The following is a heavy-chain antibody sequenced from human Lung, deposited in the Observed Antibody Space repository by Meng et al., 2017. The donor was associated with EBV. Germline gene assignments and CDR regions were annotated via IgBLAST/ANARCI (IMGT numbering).Heavy chain of an antibody. CDR1: VDSISSSGYY. CDR3: AKYTIGTMIDY. J-gene: IGHJ4*02. CDR2: FSYNWRT. D-gene: IGHD2-2*02. V-gene: IGHV4-39*01. Sequence: LRLQWSVPGLLKASGTLLLTCTVSVDSISSSGYYWGWIRQHPGKGLEWIGSFSYNWRTSYNPSLMSRVTISADTSKNQFSQKLTSVTAADTAVYYCAKYTIGTMIDYWGQGTLVTVSS.